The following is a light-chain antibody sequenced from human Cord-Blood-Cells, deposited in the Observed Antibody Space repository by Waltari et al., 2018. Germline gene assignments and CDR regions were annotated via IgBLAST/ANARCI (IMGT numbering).Light chain of an antibody. CDR2: GAS. CDR1: QSVSSN. J-gene: IGKJ1*01. V-gene: IGKV3-15*01. CDR3: QQYNNWLRT. Sequence: EIVMTQSPATLSVSPGESATLSCRASQSVSSNLAWYQQKPGQAPRLLIYGASTRATGIPASFSGSGSGTEFTLTISSLQSEDFAVYYCQQYNNWLRTFGQGTKVEIK.